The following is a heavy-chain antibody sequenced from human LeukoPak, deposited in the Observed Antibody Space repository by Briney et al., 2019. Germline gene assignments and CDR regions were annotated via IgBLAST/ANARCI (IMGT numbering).Heavy chain of an antibody. CDR1: GGSISSYY. CDR3: ARVRLVYTFDI. CDR2: IYYSGST. D-gene: IGHD6-19*01. Sequence: SETLSLTCTVSGGSISSYYWSWIRQPPGKGLEWIGYIYYSGSTYYNPSLKSRVTISVDTSKNQFSLKLSSVTAADTAVYYCARVRLVYTFDIWGQGTMVTVSS. V-gene: IGHV4-59*06. J-gene: IGHJ3*02.